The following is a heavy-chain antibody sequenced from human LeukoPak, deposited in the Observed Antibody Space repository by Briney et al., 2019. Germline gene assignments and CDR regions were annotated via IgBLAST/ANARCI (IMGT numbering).Heavy chain of an antibody. Sequence: ASVKVSCKASGYTLTSYGINWVRQATGQGLEWMGWMNPNSGNTGYAQKFQGRVTMTRNTSISTAYMELSSLRSEDTAVYYCARVQQDDAFDIWGQGTMVTVSS. CDR3: ARVQQDDAFDI. CDR2: MNPNSGNT. V-gene: IGHV1-8*01. CDR1: GYTLTSYG. J-gene: IGHJ3*02.